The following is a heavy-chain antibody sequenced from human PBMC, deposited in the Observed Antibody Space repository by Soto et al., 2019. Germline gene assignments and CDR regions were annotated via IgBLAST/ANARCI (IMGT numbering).Heavy chain of an antibody. CDR1: GFTVTSNG. V-gene: IGHV3-23*01. J-gene: IGHJ4*02. Sequence: EVKLLESGGGLVQPGGSLRLSCGVSGFTVTSNGVSWVRQAPGKGLEWVSAISINGQGIWYADSVKGRFTISRDSSRNTVMLQMDILRAEDTAVYYYDRDRQYPRDYYHYWGQGTLVTVSS. D-gene: IGHD2-2*01. CDR3: DRDRQYPRDYYHY. CDR2: ISINGQGI.